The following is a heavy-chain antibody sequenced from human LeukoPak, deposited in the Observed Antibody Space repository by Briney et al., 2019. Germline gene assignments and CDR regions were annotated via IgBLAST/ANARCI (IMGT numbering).Heavy chain of an antibody. V-gene: IGHV1-46*01. CDR1: GYTFTSYY. CDR3: ARAGYNDILTGYSSVDNYFDY. J-gene: IGHJ4*02. Sequence: ASVKVSCKASGYTFTSYYMHWVRQAPGQGLEWMGIINPSGGSTSYAQKFQGRVTMTRDMSTSTVYMELSRLRSDDTAVYYCARAGYNDILTGYSSVDNYFDYWGQETLVTVSS. CDR2: INPSGGST. D-gene: IGHD3-9*01.